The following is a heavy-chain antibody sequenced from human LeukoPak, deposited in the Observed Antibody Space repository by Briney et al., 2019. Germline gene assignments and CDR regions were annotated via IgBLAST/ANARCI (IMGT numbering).Heavy chain of an antibody. J-gene: IGHJ3*02. CDR3: ARAYSGSYDLDAFDI. D-gene: IGHD1-26*01. Sequence: SVKVSCKASGGTFSSYAISWVRQAPGQGLEWMGRIIPIFGTANYAQKFQGRVTITTDESTSTAYMELSSLRSEDTAVYYCARAYSGSYDLDAFDIWGQGTMVTVSS. CDR2: IIPIFGTA. V-gene: IGHV1-69*05. CDR1: GGTFSSYA.